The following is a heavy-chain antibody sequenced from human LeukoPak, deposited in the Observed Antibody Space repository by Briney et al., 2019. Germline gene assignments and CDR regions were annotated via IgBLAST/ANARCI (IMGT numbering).Heavy chain of an antibody. CDR2: IKQDGSEK. V-gene: IGHV3-7*01. CDR3: ATFTYYYDSSGYYPDY. Sequence: GESLKISCAASGFTLSSYWMSWVRQAPGKGLEWVANIKQDGSEKYYVDSVKGRFTISRDNAKNSLYLQMNSLRAEDTAVYYCATFTYYYDSSGYYPDYWGQGTLVTVSS. CDR1: GFTLSSYW. J-gene: IGHJ4*02. D-gene: IGHD3-22*01.